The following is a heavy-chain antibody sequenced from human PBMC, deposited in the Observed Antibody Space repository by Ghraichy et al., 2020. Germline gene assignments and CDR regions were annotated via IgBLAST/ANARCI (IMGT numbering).Heavy chain of an antibody. J-gene: IGHJ3*02. CDR1: GGSFSGYY. V-gene: IGHV4-34*01. CDR3: ARGRSPLRFLEWLLKGDAFDI. D-gene: IGHD3-3*01. Sequence: ESLNISCAVYGGSFSGYYWSWIRQPPGKGLEWIGEINHSGSTNYNPSLKSRVTISVDTSKNQFSLKLSSVTAADTAVYYCARGRSPLRFLEWLLKGDAFDIWGQGTMVTVSS. CDR2: INHSGST.